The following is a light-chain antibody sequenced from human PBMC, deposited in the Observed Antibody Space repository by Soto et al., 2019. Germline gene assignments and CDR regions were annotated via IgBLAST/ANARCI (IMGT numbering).Light chain of an antibody. CDR1: QSVSSSY. CDR3: QQYNNWPPTWT. CDR2: GAS. Sequence: EIVLTQSPGTLSLSPGERDTLSCRASQSVSSSYLAWYQQKPGQAPRLLIYGASTRATGIPARFSGSGSGTEFTLTISSLQSEDFAVYYCQQYNNWPPTWTFGQGTKVEIK. J-gene: IGKJ1*01. V-gene: IGKV3-15*01.